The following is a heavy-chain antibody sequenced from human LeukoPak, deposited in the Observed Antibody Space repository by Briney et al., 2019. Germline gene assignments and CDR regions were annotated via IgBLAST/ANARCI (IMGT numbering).Heavy chain of an antibody. V-gene: IGHV3-23*01. CDR2: ISGSGGST. CDR1: GFTFSSYG. J-gene: IGHJ2*01. Sequence: GGSLRLSCAASGFTFSSYGMSWVRQAPGKGLEWVSAISGSGGSTYYADSVSGRLTISRDNSKNTLYLQMNSLRVEDAAVYYCAKTGYYYDRSDYYYDRSRYFDLWGRGTLVTVCS. CDR3: AKTGYYYDRSDYYYDRSRYFDL. D-gene: IGHD3-22*01.